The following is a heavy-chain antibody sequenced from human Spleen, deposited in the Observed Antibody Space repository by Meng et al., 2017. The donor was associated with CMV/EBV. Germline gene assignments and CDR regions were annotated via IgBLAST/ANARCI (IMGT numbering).Heavy chain of an antibody. CDR1: GLTFSNYW. V-gene: IGHV3-74*01. CDR2: INIDGSNT. CDR3: GRDLLQIDH. D-gene: IGHD5-24*01. Sequence: LSFASSGLTFSNYWMHWVRQGPGKGLEWVSRINIDGSNTNYADSVKGRFTISRDNANNTLYLQMNSLRAEDTAVYYCGRDLLQIDHWGQGTLVTVSS. J-gene: IGHJ4*02.